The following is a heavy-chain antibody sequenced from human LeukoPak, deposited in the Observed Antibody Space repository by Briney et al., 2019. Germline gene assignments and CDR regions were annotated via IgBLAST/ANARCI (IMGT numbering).Heavy chain of an antibody. D-gene: IGHD4-23*01. CDR3: ASRTDDYGGNSGFDI. CDR2: INPNSGGT. CDR1: GYTFTGYY. J-gene: IGHJ3*02. V-gene: IGHV1-2*02. Sequence: ASVKVACKASGYTFTGYYMHWVRQAPGQGLEWMGWINPNSGGTNYAQKFQGRVIMTRDTSISTAYMELSRLRSDDTTVYYCASRTDDYGGNSGFDIWGQGTMVTVSS.